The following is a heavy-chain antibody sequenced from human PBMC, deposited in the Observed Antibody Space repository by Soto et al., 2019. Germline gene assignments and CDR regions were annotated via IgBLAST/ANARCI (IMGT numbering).Heavy chain of an antibody. CDR1: WDSVSSNSAA. V-gene: IGHV6-1*01. CDR2: TYYRSKWYN. Sequence: QPRSITCAISWDSVSSNSAAWNWIRQSPSRGLEWLGRTYYRSKWYNDYAVSVKSRITINPDTSKNQFSLQLNSVTPEDTALYDCAREDRSGQILDYWGQGTLVPVSS. D-gene: IGHD3-22*01. CDR3: AREDRSGQILDY. J-gene: IGHJ4*02.